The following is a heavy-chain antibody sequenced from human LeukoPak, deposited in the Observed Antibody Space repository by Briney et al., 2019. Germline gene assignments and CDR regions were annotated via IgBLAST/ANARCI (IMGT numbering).Heavy chain of an antibody. V-gene: IGHV3-30*18. D-gene: IGHD6-13*01. Sequence: GGSLRLSCAASGFTFSSYGMHWVRQAPGKGLEWVAVISYDGSNKYYADSVKGRFTISRDNSKNTLYLQMNSLRAEDTAVYYCAKDRAGQQLVRGYFDHWGQRTLVTVSS. CDR3: AKDRAGQQLVRGYFDH. CDR1: GFTFSSYG. CDR2: ISYDGSNK. J-gene: IGHJ4*02.